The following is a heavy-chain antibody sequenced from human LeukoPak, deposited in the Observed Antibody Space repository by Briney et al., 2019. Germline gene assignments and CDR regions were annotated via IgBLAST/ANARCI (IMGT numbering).Heavy chain of an antibody. CDR1: GFTFSSYW. CDR3: ARDVDDFWSGYSPRDHFDY. CDR2: IKQDGSEK. J-gene: IGHJ4*02. D-gene: IGHD3-3*01. V-gene: IGHV3-7*01. Sequence: PGGSLRLSCAASGFTFSSYWMSWVRQAPGKGLEWVANIKQDGSEKYYVDSVKGRFTISRDNAKNSLYLQMNSLRAEDTAVYYCARDVDDFWSGYSPRDHFDYWGQGTLVTVSS.